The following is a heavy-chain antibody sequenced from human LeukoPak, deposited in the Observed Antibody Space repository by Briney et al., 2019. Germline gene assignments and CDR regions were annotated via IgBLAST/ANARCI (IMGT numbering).Heavy chain of an antibody. V-gene: IGHV3-7*01. CDR1: GFTFSSYW. J-gene: IGHJ6*02. D-gene: IGHD1-14*01. Sequence: PGGSLRLSCAASGFTFSSYWMSWVRQAPGKGLEWVANIKQDGSEKHYVDSVKGRFTTSRDNAKNSLYLQMNSLRAEDTAVYFCATHRKISWGYHYGMDVWGPGATVIVSS. CDR2: IKQDGSEK. CDR3: ATHRKISWGYHYGMDV.